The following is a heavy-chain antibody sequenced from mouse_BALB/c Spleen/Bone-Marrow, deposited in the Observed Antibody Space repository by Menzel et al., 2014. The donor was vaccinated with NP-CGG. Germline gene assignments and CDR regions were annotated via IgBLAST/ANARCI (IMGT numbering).Heavy chain of an antibody. D-gene: IGHD2-3*01. CDR1: GYTFTNYW. CDR2: IDPSTGYT. V-gene: IGHV1-7*01. J-gene: IGHJ3*01. Sequence: QVQLQQPGAELAKPRASVKMSCKASGYTFTNYWMHRVKQRPGQGLEWIGYIDPSTGYTEYNQKFKDKATLTADKSSSTAYMQLSSLTSEDSAVYYCARGGIYDGYSYWGQGTLVTVSA. CDR3: ARGGIYDGYSY.